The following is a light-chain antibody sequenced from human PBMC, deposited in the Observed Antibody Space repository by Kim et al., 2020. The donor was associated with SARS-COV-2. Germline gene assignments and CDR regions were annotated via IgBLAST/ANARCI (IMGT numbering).Light chain of an antibody. CDR3: QQYGASSLT. CDR2: DAS. V-gene: IGKV3-20*01. J-gene: IGKJ4*01. Sequence: EIVLTQSPSTLSLSPGERATLSCRASQSVSNSRLAWYQQKPGQAPRLLIYDASSRATGITDRFSGSGSGTDFTLIISRLEPEDFAVYYCQQYGASSLTFGGGTKVDIK. CDR1: QSVSNSR.